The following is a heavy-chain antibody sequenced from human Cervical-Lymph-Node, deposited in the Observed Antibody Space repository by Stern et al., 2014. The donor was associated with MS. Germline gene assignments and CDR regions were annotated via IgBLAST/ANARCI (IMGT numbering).Heavy chain of an antibody. CDR1: GFAFSGSW. Sequence: EVQLVESGGGLVQPGGSLRLSCTASGFAFSGSWMTWVRQAPGKGPEWVAGIQYDGGITSYMDSVKGRFTISRDNAKNSLWLQMDSLRPEDTAVYYCASASDYGGYWGQGILVTVSS. J-gene: IGHJ4*02. CDR3: ASASDYGGY. D-gene: IGHD4-17*01. V-gene: IGHV3-7*01. CDR2: IQYDGGIT.